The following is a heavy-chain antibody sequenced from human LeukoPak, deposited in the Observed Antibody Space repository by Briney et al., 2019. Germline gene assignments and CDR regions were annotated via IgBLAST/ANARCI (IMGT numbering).Heavy chain of an antibody. D-gene: IGHD2-15*01. J-gene: IGHJ4*02. Sequence: SETLSLTCAVYGGSFSGYYWSWIRQPPGKGLEWIGEINHSGSTNYNPSLKSRVTISVDTSKNQFSLKLSSVTAADTAVYYCARAPPMYCSGGSCYSGGVDYWGQGTLVTVSS. CDR1: GGSFSGYY. V-gene: IGHV4-34*01. CDR3: ARAPPMYCSGGSCYSGGVDY. CDR2: INHSGST.